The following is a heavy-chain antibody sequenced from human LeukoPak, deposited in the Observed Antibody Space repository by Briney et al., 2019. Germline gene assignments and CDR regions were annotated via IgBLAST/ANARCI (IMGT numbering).Heavy chain of an antibody. V-gene: IGHV5-51*01. CDR3: ARLLRSQLLPLLLY. CDR1: GYRFSNYW. D-gene: IGHD1-1*01. CDR2: IYPGDSDT. J-gene: IGHJ4*02. Sequence: GESLKISCQGSGYRFSNYWIVWMRQMPGKGLEWMGIIYPGDSDTRYSPSFQGQVTISADRSVNTAYLQWSSLEASDTAMYYCARLLRSQLLPLLLYWGQGTLVTVSS.